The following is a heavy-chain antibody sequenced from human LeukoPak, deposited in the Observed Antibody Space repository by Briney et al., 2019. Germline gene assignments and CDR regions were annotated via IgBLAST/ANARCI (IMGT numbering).Heavy chain of an antibody. CDR3: TRGDTTGYAN. D-gene: IGHD3-16*01. V-gene: IGHV1-69*13. J-gene: IGHJ1*01. CDR2: LVTKFATP. Sequence: SVKVSCKIFGSSFSRNALTWVRQTSGQGLEWMGGLVTKFATPRYAVKFQERLTIMADESIRYMELRRLTTEDTAVYYCTRGDTTGYANWGQGT. CDR1: GSSFSRNA.